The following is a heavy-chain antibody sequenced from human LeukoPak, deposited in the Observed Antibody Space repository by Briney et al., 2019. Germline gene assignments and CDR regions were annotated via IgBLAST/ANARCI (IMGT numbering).Heavy chain of an antibody. J-gene: IGHJ4*02. CDR1: GYSISSGYY. D-gene: IGHD6-13*01. V-gene: IGHV4-38-2*02. Sequence: SETLSLTCTVSGYSISSGYYWGWIRQPPGKGLEWIGSIYHSGSTYYNPSLKSRVTISVDTSKNQFSLKLSSVTAADTAVYYCAGGIAAATDYWGQGTLVTVSS. CDR3: AGGIAAATDY. CDR2: IYHSGST.